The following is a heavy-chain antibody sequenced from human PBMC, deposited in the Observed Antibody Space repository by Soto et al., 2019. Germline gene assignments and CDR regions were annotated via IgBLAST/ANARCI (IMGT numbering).Heavy chain of an antibody. CDR2: ISGGGLTT. CDR1: GFSFSDYA. CDR3: AKRVTGYCSRTSCYFDQ. D-gene: IGHD2-2*01. Sequence: EVQLLESGGGLVQSGGSLRLSCEVSGFSFSDYAMTWVRQAPGKGLDWVATISGGGLTTYDADSVKGRVTISRDNFKNTLYLQMNSLSAEDTAVYFCAKRVTGYCSRTSCYFDQWGQGTLVTVSS. V-gene: IGHV3-23*01. J-gene: IGHJ4*02.